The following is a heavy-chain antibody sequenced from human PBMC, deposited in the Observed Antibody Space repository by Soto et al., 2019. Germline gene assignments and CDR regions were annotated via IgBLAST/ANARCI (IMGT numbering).Heavy chain of an antibody. Sequence: QVQLVQSGAEVKKPGSSVKVSCKASGGTFSSYAISWVRQAPGQGLEWMGGIIPIFGTPNYAEKFQGRVTITADESTRTVYMELSSLRSEDTAVYYCARERDSSGYYPGIGYWGQGTLVTVSS. D-gene: IGHD3-22*01. CDR3: ARERDSSGYYPGIGY. CDR2: IIPIFGTP. CDR1: GGTFSSYA. J-gene: IGHJ4*02. V-gene: IGHV1-69*12.